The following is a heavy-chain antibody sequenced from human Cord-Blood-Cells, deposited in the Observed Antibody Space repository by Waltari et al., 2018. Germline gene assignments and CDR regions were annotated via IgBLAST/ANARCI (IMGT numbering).Heavy chain of an antibody. J-gene: IGHJ6*02. D-gene: IGHD3-3*01. CDR2: INHSGST. Sequence: VQPQQWGAGLLKPSETLSLTCAVYGGSFSGYYWSWIRQPPGKGLEWIGKINHSGSTNYNPSLKSRVTISVDTSKNQFSLKLSSVTAADTAVYYCARYKYDFWSGYYYYYYYGMDVWGQGTTVTVSS. CDR1: GGSFSGYY. V-gene: IGHV4-34*01. CDR3: ARYKYDFWSGYYYYYYYGMDV.